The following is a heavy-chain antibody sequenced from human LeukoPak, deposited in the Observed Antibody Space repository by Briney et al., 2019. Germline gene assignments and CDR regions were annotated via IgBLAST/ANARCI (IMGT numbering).Heavy chain of an antibody. V-gene: IGHV1-58*01. Sequence: GTSVKVSCKTSGFTFSFSAVQWVRQARGQRLEWIGWIVVGSGHTKYAQRFQERVTITRDMSTSTAYMELRSLRSEDTAVYYCAADTLQVGSWGQGTQVTVSS. D-gene: IGHD4-11*01. CDR1: GFTFSFSA. CDR2: IVVGSGHT. CDR3: AADTLQVGS. J-gene: IGHJ4*02.